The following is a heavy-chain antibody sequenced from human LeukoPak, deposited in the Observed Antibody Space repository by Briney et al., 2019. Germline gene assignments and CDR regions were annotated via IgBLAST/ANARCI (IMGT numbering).Heavy chain of an antibody. V-gene: IGHV3-43*01. CDR2: IRWHAAKA. CDR3: ARDMVAIAVAGALGIMDV. Sequence: GGSLRLSCAASGFAFDDYTMHWVRQGPGKGLEWVSLIRWHAAKAYYSDSVKGRFTISRDDSKNSLFLQMNSLRTEDSAVYYCARDMVAIAVAGALGIMDVWGEGTTVTVSS. D-gene: IGHD6-13*01. CDR1: GFAFDDYT. J-gene: IGHJ6*04.